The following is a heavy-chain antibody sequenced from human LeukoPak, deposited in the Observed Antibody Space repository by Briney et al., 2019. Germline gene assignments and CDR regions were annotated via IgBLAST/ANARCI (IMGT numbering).Heavy chain of an antibody. J-gene: IGHJ6*02. V-gene: IGHV1-8*01. CDR3: ARTYYDFWSGYSYYYYYGMDV. Sequence: ASVKVSCKASGYTFTSYDINWVRQATGQGLEWMGWMNPNSGNTGYAQKFQGRVTMTRSTSISTAYMELSSLRSEDTAVYYCARTYYDFWSGYSYYYYYGMDVWGQGTTVTVSS. D-gene: IGHD3-3*01. CDR2: MNPNSGNT. CDR1: GYTFTSYD.